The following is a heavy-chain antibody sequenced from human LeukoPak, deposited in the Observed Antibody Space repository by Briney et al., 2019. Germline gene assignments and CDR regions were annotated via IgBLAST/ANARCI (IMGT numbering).Heavy chain of an antibody. Sequence: GGSLRLSCAASGFSFSSYWMSWVRQAPGKGLEWVANIKQDGSEKYYVDSVKGRFTISRDNSKNTLYLQMNTLRDEDTAVYYCARGPRYSFYWGQGTLVTVSS. CDR1: GFSFSSYW. D-gene: IGHD6-13*01. CDR2: IKQDGSEK. V-gene: IGHV3-7*03. CDR3: ARGPRYSFY. J-gene: IGHJ4*02.